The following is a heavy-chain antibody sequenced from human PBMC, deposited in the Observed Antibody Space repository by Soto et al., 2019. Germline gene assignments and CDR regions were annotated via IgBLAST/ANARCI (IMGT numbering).Heavy chain of an antibody. CDR2: IYPGDSDT. Sequence: SPKVSRKGSGYSFTSYWIGWVRQMPGKGLEWMGIIYPGDSDTRYSPSFQGQVTISADKSISTAYLQWSSLKASDTAMYYCARHNKVAYGHYSEFAPWGQGTLV. D-gene: IGHD4-17*01. CDR1: GYSFTSYW. V-gene: IGHV5-51*01. J-gene: IGHJ5*02. CDR3: ARHNKVAYGHYSEFAP.